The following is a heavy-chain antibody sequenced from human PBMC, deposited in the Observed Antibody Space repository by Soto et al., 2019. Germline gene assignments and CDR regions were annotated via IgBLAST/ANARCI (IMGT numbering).Heavy chain of an antibody. CDR2: ISAYNGNT. V-gene: IGHV1-18*04. CDR1: GYTFTSDG. D-gene: IGHD2-2*01. CDR3: ARDTRVGIVVVPAAPYYYYGMDV. J-gene: IGHJ6*02. Sequence: ASVKGSCNASGYTFTSDGISWVRQAPGQGLEWMGWISAYNGNTNYAQKLQGRVTMTTDTSTSTAYMELRSLRSDDTAVYYCARDTRVGIVVVPAAPYYYYGMDVWGQGTTVTVSS.